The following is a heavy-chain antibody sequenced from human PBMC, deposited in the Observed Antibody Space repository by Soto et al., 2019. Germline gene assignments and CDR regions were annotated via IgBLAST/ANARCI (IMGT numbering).Heavy chain of an antibody. J-gene: IGHJ4*02. CDR1: GGSISSSSYY. V-gene: IGHV4-39*01. CDR2: IYYSGST. CDR3: ARHVLSGYDSFDHFDY. D-gene: IGHD5-12*01. Sequence: KPSETLSLTCTVSGGSISSSSYYWGWIRQPPGKGLEWIGSIYYSGSTYYNPSLKSRVTISVDTSKNQFSLKLSSVTAADTAVYYCARHVLSGYDSFDHFDYWGQGTLVTVSS.